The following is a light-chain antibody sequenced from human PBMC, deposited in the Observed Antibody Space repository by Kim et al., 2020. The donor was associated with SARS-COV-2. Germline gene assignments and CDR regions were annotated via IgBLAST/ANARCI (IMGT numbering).Light chain of an antibody. CDR3: GADHGGGSNFVWV. CDR2: VGTGGIVG. J-gene: IGLJ3*02. Sequence: QPVLTQPPSVSASLGASVTLTCTLSSGYENYAVDWYQQRPGKGPRFVMRVGTGGIVGSRGEGIPYRFSVSASGLNRDLTIKDIQEEDESDYYCGADHGGGSNFVWVLGGGTQLTV. CDR1: SGYENYA. V-gene: IGLV9-49*01.